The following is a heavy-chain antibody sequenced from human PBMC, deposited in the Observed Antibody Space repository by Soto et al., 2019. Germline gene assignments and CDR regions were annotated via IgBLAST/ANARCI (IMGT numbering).Heavy chain of an antibody. J-gene: IGHJ4*02. D-gene: IGHD3-10*01. CDR3: ARVVGFGAWEGPLYYLDY. V-gene: IGHV4-59*01. CDR1: GGSISSYY. Sequence: QVQLQESGPGLVKPSETLSLTCTVSGGSISSYYWSWIRQPPGKGLEWIGYIYYSGSTNYNPSLTSRCTISGDTSKNQFALKLSAVTAADTAVYYCARVVGFGAWEGPLYYLDYWGQGPLVTVSS. CDR2: IYYSGST.